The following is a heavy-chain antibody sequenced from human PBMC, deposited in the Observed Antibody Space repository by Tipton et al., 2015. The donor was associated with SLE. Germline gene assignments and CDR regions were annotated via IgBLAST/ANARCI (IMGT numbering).Heavy chain of an antibody. CDR2: IKEDGSEK. V-gene: IGHV3-7*01. D-gene: IGHD2-21*02. CDR3: ARMVVTAIGYYFDY. Sequence: SLRLSCAASGFTFTNSWMHWVRQAPGKGLEWVANIKEDGSEKYYVDSVKGRFTISRDNAKNSLSLQMNSLRAEDTAVYYCARMVVTAIGYYFDYWGQGTLVTVSS. CDR1: GFTFTNSW. J-gene: IGHJ4*02.